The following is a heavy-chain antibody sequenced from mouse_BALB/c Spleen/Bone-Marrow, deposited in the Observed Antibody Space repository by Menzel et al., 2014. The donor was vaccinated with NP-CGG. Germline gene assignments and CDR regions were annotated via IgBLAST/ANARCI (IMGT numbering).Heavy chain of an antibody. CDR3: ARTGTRYAMDY. CDR2: IWSDGST. D-gene: IGHD4-1*01. CDR1: GFSLTNYG. Sequence: VHLVESGPGLVAPSQSLSITCTVSGFSLTNYGLHWVRQPPGKGLEWLVVIWSDGSTTYNSALKSRLSINKDNSKSQVFLKMNSLQTDDTAIYYCARTGTRYAMDYWGQGTSVTVPS. J-gene: IGHJ4*01. V-gene: IGHV2-6*02.